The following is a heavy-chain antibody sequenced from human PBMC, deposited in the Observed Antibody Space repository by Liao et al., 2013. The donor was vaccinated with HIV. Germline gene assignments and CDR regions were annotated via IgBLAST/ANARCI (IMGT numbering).Heavy chain of an antibody. CDR2: IYYSGST. J-gene: IGHJ4*02. V-gene: IGHV4-39*07. D-gene: IGHD4-17*01. CDR3: ARARHGDLDY. CDR1: GGSVSSSTYY. Sequence: QVQLQESGPGLVKPSETLSLTCTVSGGSVSSSTYYWGWIRQPPGKGLEWIGNIYYSGSTYYNPSLKSRVTISVDTSKIQFSLKLSSVTAADTAVYYCARARHGDLDYWGQGTLVTVSS.